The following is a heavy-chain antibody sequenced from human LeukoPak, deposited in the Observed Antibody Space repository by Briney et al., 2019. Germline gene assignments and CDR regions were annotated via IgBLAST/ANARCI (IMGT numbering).Heavy chain of an antibody. CDR3: ARVFRNYDFWSGYYFWFDR. CDR1: GYTFTSYY. D-gene: IGHD3-3*01. J-gene: IGHJ5*02. CDR2: INPNSGGT. Sequence: ASVKVSCKASGYTFTSYYMHWVRQAPGQGLEWMGWINPNSGGTNYAQKFQGRVTMTRDTSISTAYMELSRLRSDDTAVYYCARVFRNYDFWSGYYFWFDRWGQGTLVTVSS. V-gene: IGHV1-2*02.